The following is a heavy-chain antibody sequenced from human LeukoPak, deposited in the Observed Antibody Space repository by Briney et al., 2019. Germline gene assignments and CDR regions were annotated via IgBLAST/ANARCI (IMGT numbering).Heavy chain of an antibody. D-gene: IGHD3-9*01. CDR2: IYYSGST. CDR1: GVSISSYY. J-gene: IGHJ5*02. CDR3: ARDNYDILTEGWFDP. V-gene: IGHV4-59*01. Sequence: KPSETLSLTCTVSGVSISSYYWSWIRQPPGKGLEWIGYIYYSGSTNYNPSLKSRVTISVDTSKNQFSLKLSSVTAADTAVYYCARDNYDILTEGWFDPWGQGTLVTVSS.